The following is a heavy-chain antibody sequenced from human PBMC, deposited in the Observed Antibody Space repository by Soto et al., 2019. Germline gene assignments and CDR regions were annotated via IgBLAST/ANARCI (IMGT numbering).Heavy chain of an antibody. CDR3: AREGPRRGSWDY. V-gene: IGHV4-59*01. CDR2: IYYSGST. D-gene: IGHD3-10*01. CDR1: GGSISSYY. J-gene: IGHJ4*02. Sequence: SETLSLTCTVSGGSISSYYWSWIRQPPGKGLEWIGYIYYSGSTNYNPSLKSRVTISVDTSKNQFSLKLSSVTAADTAVYYCAREGPRRGSWDYWGQGTLVTVSS.